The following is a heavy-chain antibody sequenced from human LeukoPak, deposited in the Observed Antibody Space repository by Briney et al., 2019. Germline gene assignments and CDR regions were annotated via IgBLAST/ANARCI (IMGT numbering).Heavy chain of an antibody. CDR3: AKDSYYDILTGRDAFDI. D-gene: IGHD3-9*01. Sequence: ASVKVSCKASGYTFTSYGISWVRQAPGQGLEWMGWISAYNGNTNYAQKLQGRVTMTTDTSTSTAYMELRSLRSDDTAVYYCAKDSYYDILTGRDAFDIWGQGTMVTVSS. CDR1: GYTFTSYG. CDR2: ISAYNGNT. J-gene: IGHJ3*02. V-gene: IGHV1-18*01.